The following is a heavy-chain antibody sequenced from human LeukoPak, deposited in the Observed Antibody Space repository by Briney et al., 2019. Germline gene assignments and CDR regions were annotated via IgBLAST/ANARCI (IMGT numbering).Heavy chain of an antibody. V-gene: IGHV1-2*02. Sequence: ASVKVSCKASGYTFTGYYMHWVRQAPGQGLEWMGWINPNSGGTNYARKFQGRVTMTRDTSISTAYMELSRLRSDDTAVYYCATSLVVVAAMRHYYGMDVWGQGTTVTVSS. J-gene: IGHJ6*02. CDR3: ATSLVVVAAMRHYYGMDV. CDR2: INPNSGGT. CDR1: GYTFTGYY. D-gene: IGHD2-15*01.